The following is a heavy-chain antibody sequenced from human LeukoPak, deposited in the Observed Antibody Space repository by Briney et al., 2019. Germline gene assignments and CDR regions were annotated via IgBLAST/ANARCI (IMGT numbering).Heavy chain of an antibody. V-gene: IGHV1-46*01. CDR1: GYTFTSYY. J-gene: IGHJ6*03. CDR2: INPSGGST. Sequence: ASVKVSCKASGYTFTSYYMHWVRQAPGQGLEWMGIINPSGGSTSYAQKFQGRVTMTRDTSTSTVYMELSSLRSEDTAVYYCARDGDYYGSGSYGYYYYYMDVWGKGITVTVSS. D-gene: IGHD3-10*01. CDR3: ARDGDYYGSGSYGYYYYYMDV.